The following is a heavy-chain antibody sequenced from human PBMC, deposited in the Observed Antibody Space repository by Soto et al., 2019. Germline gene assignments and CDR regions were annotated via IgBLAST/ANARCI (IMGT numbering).Heavy chain of an antibody. CDR3: ARGRYGDY. V-gene: IGHV1-18*01. Sequence: QVHLVQSGAEVKKPGSAVKVSCKSSGYTFTSYGITWVRQAPGQGLEWMGWISAHNGNPDYAQNRLGRVSVTRDTSMSPDSMGLRSVVSDESAVYYCARGRYGDYWGQGALVTVSS. CDR1: GYTFTSYG. CDR2: ISAHNGNP. J-gene: IGHJ4*02. D-gene: IGHD1-1*01.